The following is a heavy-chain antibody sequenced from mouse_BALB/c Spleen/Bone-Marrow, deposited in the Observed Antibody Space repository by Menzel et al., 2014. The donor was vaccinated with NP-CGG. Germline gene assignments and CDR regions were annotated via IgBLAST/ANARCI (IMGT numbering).Heavy chain of an antibody. V-gene: IGHV1-9*01. CDR3: ARCRDWYFDV. Sequence: VQLQQSGAELMKPGASVKISCKATGYTFSSYWIEWVKQRPGHGLEWIGEILPGSGSINYNEKFKGKARFTADTSSNTAYMQLSSLTSEDSAVYYCARCRDWYFDVWGAGTTVTVSS. CDR1: GYTFSSYW. CDR2: ILPGSGSI. J-gene: IGHJ1*01.